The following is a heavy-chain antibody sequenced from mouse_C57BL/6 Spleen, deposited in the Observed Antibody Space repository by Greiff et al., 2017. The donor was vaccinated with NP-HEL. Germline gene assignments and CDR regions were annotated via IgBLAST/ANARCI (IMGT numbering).Heavy chain of an antibody. D-gene: IGHD1-1*01. CDR1: GYTFTSYW. CDR2: IDPSDSYT. Sequence: QVQLQQPGAELVRPGTSVKLSCKASGYTFTSYWMHWVKQRPGQGLEWIGVIDPSDSYTNYNQKFKGKATLTVDTSSSTAYMQLSSLTSEDSAVCYCARGVTTVVAPFDYWGQGTTLTVSS. V-gene: IGHV1-59*01. J-gene: IGHJ2*01. CDR3: ARGVTTVVAPFDY.